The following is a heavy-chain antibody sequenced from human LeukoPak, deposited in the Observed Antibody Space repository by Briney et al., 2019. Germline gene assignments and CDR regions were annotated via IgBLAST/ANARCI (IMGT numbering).Heavy chain of an antibody. CDR1: GGSIISTSYY. D-gene: IGHD2-2*01. CDR2: LYYSGNT. CDR3: ARHGRVYCSSTSCYDDY. V-gene: IGHV4-39*01. Sequence: SETLSLTCTVSGGSIISTSYYWGWIRQPPGKGLEWIGSLYYSGNTCYNPSLKSRVTISIDMSKHQFSLKVNSVTAADTAVYYCARHGRVYCSSTSCYDDYWGHGTLVTVSS. J-gene: IGHJ4*01.